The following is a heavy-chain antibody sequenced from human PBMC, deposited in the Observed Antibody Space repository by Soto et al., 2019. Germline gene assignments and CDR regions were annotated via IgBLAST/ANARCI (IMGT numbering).Heavy chain of an antibody. CDR3: ARLVVAATIYFDY. D-gene: IGHD2-15*01. Sequence: SDALSLTCTVSGGSISRYYWSWIRQPPGKGLEWIGYIYYSGSTNYNPSLKSRVTISVDTSKNQFSLKLSSVTAADTAVYYCARLVVAATIYFDYWGQGTLVTVS. CDR2: IYYSGST. J-gene: IGHJ4*02. V-gene: IGHV4-59*08. CDR1: GGSISRYY.